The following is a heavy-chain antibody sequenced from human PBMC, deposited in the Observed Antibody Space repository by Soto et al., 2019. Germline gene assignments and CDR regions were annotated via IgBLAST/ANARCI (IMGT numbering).Heavy chain of an antibody. D-gene: IGHD1-26*01. CDR2: ISDSGRLT. Sequence: GGSLRLSCAASGFTFSAYYMSWIRQAPGKGLEWVSYISDSGRLTHYGASVKGRFTIARDNAKSSLYLQMDSLRDEDTAIYYCARALVLGVGDLRHCGQGTLVTVSS. CDR1: GFTFSAYY. CDR3: ARALVLGVGDLRH. J-gene: IGHJ4*02. V-gene: IGHV3-11*01.